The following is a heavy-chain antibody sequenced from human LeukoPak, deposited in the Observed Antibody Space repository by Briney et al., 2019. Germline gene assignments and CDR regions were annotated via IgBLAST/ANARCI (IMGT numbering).Heavy chain of an antibody. V-gene: IGHV3-30-3*01. Sequence: GGSLRLSCTASGFSFNNYAMHWVRQAPGKGLEWVAVISYDGSNKYYADSVKGRFTISRDNSKNTLYLQMNSLRAEDTAVYYCARDVREMIVVVITSGVDYWGQGTLVTVSS. CDR3: ARDVREMIVVVITSGVDY. J-gene: IGHJ4*02. CDR2: ISYDGSNK. D-gene: IGHD3-22*01. CDR1: GFSFNNYA.